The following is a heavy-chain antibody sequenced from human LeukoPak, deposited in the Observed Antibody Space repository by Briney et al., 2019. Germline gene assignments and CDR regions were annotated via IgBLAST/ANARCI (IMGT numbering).Heavy chain of an antibody. V-gene: IGHV4-34*01. CDR2: INHSGST. CDR3: ARVRYDFWSGYYTGSLHFDY. Sequence: SETLSLTCAVSGGSISSGGYSWSWIRQPPGKGLEWIGEINHSGSTNYNPSLKSRVTISVDTSKNQFSLKLSSVTAADTAVYYCARVRYDFWSGYYTGSLHFDYWGQGTLVTVSS. D-gene: IGHD3-3*01. J-gene: IGHJ4*02. CDR1: GGSISSGGYS.